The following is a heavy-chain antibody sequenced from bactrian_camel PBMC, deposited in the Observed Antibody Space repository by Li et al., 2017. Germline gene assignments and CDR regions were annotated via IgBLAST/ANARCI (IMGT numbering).Heavy chain of an antibody. CDR3: AKGLGAPWGYVSGCPYSL. CDR1: GYRYSGYC. Sequence: HVQLVESGGGSVQAGGSLRLTCQTSGYRYSGYCMGWFRQATGQPRELVASIDTDGGTTYTDSVKGRFTISLDKTENTVYLQMNSLKPEDTAMYYCAKGLGAPWGYVSGCPYSLWGQGTQVTVS. D-gene: IGHD2*01. V-gene: IGHV3S1*01. J-gene: IGHJ4*01. CDR2: IDTDGGT.